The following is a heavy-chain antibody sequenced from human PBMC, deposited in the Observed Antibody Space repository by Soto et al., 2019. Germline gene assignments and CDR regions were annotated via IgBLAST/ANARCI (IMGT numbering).Heavy chain of an antibody. J-gene: IGHJ3*02. D-gene: IGHD4-17*01. V-gene: IGHV3-21*01. CDR2: ISGSGDTS. CDR3: ARVKYGDRAFDI. Sequence: GGSLRLSCAASGFTFSSYSMNWVRQAPGKGLEWVSIISGSGDTSYYADSVKGRFTISRDNAKNSLYLQMNSLRAEDTAVYYCARVKYGDRAFDIWGQGTMVTVSS. CDR1: GFTFSSYS.